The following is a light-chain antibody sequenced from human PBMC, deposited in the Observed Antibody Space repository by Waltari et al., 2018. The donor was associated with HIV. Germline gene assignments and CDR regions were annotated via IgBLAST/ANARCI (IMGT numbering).Light chain of an antibody. CDR1: QSISTH. V-gene: IGKV1-39*01. J-gene: IGKJ3*01. CDR3: QQSYSNPLT. CDR2: GAS. Sequence: EIQMTQSPSSLSASVGDRITISCRASQSISTHLNWYQQKLGKVPKVLIYGASTLQSGAPSRFSGSGSGTHFTLTISNLQPEDFATYYCQQSYSNPLTFGPGTKVDVK.